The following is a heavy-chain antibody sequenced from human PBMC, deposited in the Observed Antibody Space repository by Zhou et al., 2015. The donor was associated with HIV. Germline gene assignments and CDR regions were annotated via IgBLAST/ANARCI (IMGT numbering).Heavy chain of an antibody. V-gene: IGHV1-8*01. Sequence: QVQLVQSGAEVRKPGASVRVSCEASGYTFTSCDINWVRLAAGQGLEWMGWMSPTSGNTGYAQKFQGRVSMTRDTSISTAYMELSSLRYEDTAVYYCARGRYHDSTGYSVYGYWGQGSLVTVSS. J-gene: IGHJ4*02. CDR3: ARGRYHDSTGYSVYGY. CDR1: GYTFTSCD. D-gene: IGHD3-22*01. CDR2: MSPTSGNT.